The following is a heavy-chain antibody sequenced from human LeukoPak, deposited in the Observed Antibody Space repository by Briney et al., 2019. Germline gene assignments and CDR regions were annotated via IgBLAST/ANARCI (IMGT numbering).Heavy chain of an antibody. D-gene: IGHD6-13*01. CDR2: ISYDGSNK. CDR3: AKVPIPTRCSSSWYYFDY. Sequence: GGSLRLSCAASGFTFSSYGMHWVRQAPGKGLEWVAVISYDGSNKYYADSVKGRFTISRDNSKNTLYLQMNSLRAEDTAVYYCAKVPIPTRCSSSWYYFDYWGQGTLVTVSS. CDR1: GFTFSSYG. V-gene: IGHV3-30*18. J-gene: IGHJ4*02.